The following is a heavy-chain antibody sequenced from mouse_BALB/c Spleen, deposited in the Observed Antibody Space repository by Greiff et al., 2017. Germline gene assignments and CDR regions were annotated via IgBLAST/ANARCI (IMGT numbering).Heavy chain of an antibody. J-gene: IGHJ3*01. Sequence: VQLKESGGGLVKPGGSLKLSCAASGFTFSDYYMYWVRQTPEKRLEWVATISDGGSYTYYPDSVKGRFTISRDNAKNNLYLQMSSLKSEDTAMYYCAREGWYPFAYWGQGTLVTVSA. V-gene: IGHV5-4*02. CDR2: ISDGGSYT. D-gene: IGHD1-1*02. CDR3: AREGWYPFAY. CDR1: GFTFSDYY.